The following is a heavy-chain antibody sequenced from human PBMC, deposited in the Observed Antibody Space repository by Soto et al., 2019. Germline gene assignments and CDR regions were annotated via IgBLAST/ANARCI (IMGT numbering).Heavy chain of an antibody. CDR3: ARTYYDSSGYYYYYYYGMDV. CDR2: IYYSGST. J-gene: IGHJ6*02. V-gene: IGHV4-39*01. Sequence: SETLSLTCTVSGGSISSSSYYWGWIRQPPGKGLEWIGSIYYSGSTYYNPSLKSRVTISVDTSKNQFSLKLSSVTAADTAVYYCARTYYDSSGYYYYYYYGMDVWGQGTTVTVSS. D-gene: IGHD3-22*01. CDR1: GGSISSSSYY.